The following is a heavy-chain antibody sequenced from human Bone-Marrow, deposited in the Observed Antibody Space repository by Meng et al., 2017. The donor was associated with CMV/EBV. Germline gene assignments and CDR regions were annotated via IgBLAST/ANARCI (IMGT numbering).Heavy chain of an antibody. V-gene: IGHV4-39*07. CDR1: GGSISSSSYY. D-gene: IGHD6-13*01. Sequence: GSLRLSCTVSGGSISSSSYYWGWIRQPPGKGLEWIGSIYYSGSTYYNPSLKSRVTISVDTSKNQFSLKLSSETAADTAVYYCARETAGIAAFDYWGQGTLVTVSS. J-gene: IGHJ4*02. CDR2: IYYSGST. CDR3: ARETAGIAAFDY.